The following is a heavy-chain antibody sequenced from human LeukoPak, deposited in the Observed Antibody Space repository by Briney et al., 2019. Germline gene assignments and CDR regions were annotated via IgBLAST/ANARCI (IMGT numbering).Heavy chain of an antibody. Sequence: GGSLRLSCAASGFTFSSYAINWVRQAPGKGLEWVAIISYDGSNRYYADSVKGQFTISRDNSKNTLYLQMNSLRVEDTAVYYCAREQDSSVCFDYWGQGTVVTVSS. CDR2: ISYDGSNR. V-gene: IGHV3-30-3*01. CDR3: AREQDSSVCFDY. J-gene: IGHJ4*02. CDR1: GFTFSSYA. D-gene: IGHD6-19*01.